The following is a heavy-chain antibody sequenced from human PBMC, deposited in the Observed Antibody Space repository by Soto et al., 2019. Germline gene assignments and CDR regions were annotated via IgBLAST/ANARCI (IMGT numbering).Heavy chain of an antibody. J-gene: IGHJ6*02. CDR3: NRGQGAPIGDYYDHGMDV. CDR1: GFNFSGSA. V-gene: IGHV3-73*02. Sequence: EVHLVESGGGLVQPGGSLKLSCAASGFNFSGSAIHWVRQASGRGLEWIGRIRSRANNYATSSAASVKGRFKFSRDDSKNRAYLQMSTLKTEDTAVYYCNRGQGAPIGDYYDHGMDVWGQGTTVTVSS. D-gene: IGHD2-2*02. CDR2: IRSRANNYAT.